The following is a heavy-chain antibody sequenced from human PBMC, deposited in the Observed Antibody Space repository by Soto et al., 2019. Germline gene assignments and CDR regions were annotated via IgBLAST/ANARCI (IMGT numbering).Heavy chain of an antibody. CDR2: ISSSSSTI. CDR1: GFTFSSYS. V-gene: IGHV3-48*02. J-gene: IGHJ6*02. D-gene: IGHD4-17*01. CDR3: ARGGTVTTGGYYYYGMDV. Sequence: EVQLVESGGGLVQPGGSLRLSCAASGFTFSSYSMNWVRQAPGKGLEWVSYISSSSSTIYYADSVKGRLTISRDNAKNSLYLQMNSLRDEDTAVYYCARGGTVTTGGYYYYGMDVWGQGTTVTVSS.